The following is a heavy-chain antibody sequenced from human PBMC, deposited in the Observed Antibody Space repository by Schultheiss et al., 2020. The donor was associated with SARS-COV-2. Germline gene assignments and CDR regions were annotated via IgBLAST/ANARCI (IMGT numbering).Heavy chain of an antibody. D-gene: IGHD2-15*01. J-gene: IGHJ3*01. CDR3: ARRGGVGVAAKAFDL. CDR2: ISNDGGTI. V-gene: IGHV3-48*03. Sequence: GGSLRLSCAASGFTFSNSDMNWVRQAPGKGLVWVSRISNDGGTITYADSVKGRFTISRDNAKNSLYLQMNSLRAEDTAVYYCARRGGVGVAAKAFDLWGQGTMVTVSS. CDR1: GFTFSNSD.